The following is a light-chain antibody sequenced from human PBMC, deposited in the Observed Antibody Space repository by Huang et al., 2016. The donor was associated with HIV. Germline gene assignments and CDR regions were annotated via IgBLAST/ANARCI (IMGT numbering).Light chain of an antibody. CDR1: QDISSD. CDR2: AAS. CDR3: QQLNNSPLT. V-gene: IGKV1-9*01. Sequence: IQLTQSPSSLSASVGDRVTITCRASQDISSDLAWYQQKPVKVPQLLIYAASTLQTGVPTRFSGSGSETDFTLTISSLQPEDFATYYCQQLNNSPLTFGGGTKVEIK. J-gene: IGKJ4*01.